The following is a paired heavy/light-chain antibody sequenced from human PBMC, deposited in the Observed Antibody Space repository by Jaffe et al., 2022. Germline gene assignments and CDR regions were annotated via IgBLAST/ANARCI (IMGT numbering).Heavy chain of an antibody. J-gene: IGHJ3*02. CDR2: IRSKAKSYAT. Sequence: EVQLVESGGGLVQPGGSLKLSCAASGFTFSGFDIHWVRQASGKGLEWVGRIRSKAKSYATEYAASVIGRFSISRDDSENTAYLQMNSLKTEDTAVYYCTRHQSLWLIGFAFDIWGRGTMVTVSS. CDR3: TRHQSLWLIGFAFDI. D-gene: IGHD6-19*01. CDR1: GFTFSGFD. V-gene: IGHV3-73*02.
Light chain of an antibody. CDR2: KVS. CDR1: QSLVHSDGYTY. CDR3: MQGTHWPPT. Sequence: DVVMTQSPLSLPVTLGQPASISCRSSQSLVHSDGYTYLNWYLQRPGQSPRRLIYKVSNWDSGVPDRFSGSGSGTDFTLKISRVEAEDVGVYYCMQGTHWPPTFGQGTKLEI. J-gene: IGKJ2*01. V-gene: IGKV2-30*02.